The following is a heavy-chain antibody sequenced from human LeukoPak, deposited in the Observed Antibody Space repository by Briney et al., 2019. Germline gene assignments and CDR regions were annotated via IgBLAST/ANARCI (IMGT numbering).Heavy chain of an antibody. J-gene: IGHJ5*02. Sequence: ASVKVSCKASGYTFTSYGISWVRQAPGQGLECMGIINPSGGSTSYAQKFQGRVTMTRDMSTSTVYMDLSSLRSEDTAVYYCARGGVGATTYVWFDPWGQGTLVTVSS. CDR1: GYTFTSYG. V-gene: IGHV1-46*01. CDR3: ARGGVGATTYVWFDP. CDR2: INPSGGST. D-gene: IGHD1-26*01.